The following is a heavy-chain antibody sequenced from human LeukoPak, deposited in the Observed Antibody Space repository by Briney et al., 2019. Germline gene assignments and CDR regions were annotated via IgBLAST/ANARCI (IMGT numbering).Heavy chain of an antibody. Sequence: PGRSLRLSCAASGFTFSSYGMHWVRQAPGKGLEWVAVIWYDGSNKYYADSVKGRFTISRDNSKNTLYLQMNSLRAEDAAVYYCAREENGPTPGYYGMDVWGQGTTVTVSS. CDR2: IWYDGSNK. J-gene: IGHJ6*02. V-gene: IGHV3-33*01. D-gene: IGHD1-1*01. CDR1: GFTFSSYG. CDR3: AREENGPTPGYYGMDV.